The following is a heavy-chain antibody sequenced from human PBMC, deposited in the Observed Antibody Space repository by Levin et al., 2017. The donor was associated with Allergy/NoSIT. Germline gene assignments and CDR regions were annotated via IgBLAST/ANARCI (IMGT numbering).Heavy chain of an antibody. CDR1: GYAFTNYG. D-gene: IGHD2-15*01. V-gene: IGHV1-18*01. CDR2: ISAYRKNT. CDR3: ARGGGYIVGTMDV. J-gene: IGHJ6*02. Sequence: ASVKVSCKASGYAFTNYGISWVRLAPGQGLEWMGWISAYRKNTNYAQKFMGRVTMTADTSTSTVHMELRSLTSDDTAVYYCARGGGYIVGTMDVWGQGTTVVVSS.